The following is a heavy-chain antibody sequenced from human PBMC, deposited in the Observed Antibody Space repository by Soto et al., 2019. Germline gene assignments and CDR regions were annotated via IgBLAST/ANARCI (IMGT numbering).Heavy chain of an antibody. CDR1: GYTFTSYA. CDR2: INAANGDT. J-gene: IGHJ5*02. V-gene: IGHV1-3*05. Sequence: QVQLVQSGAEEKKPGASVKVSCKASGYTFTSYAMHWVRQAPGQRLEWMGWINAANGDTKYSQKVQGRVTITRDTPASTAYMELSSLRSEDTAVFYCARSGFDPWGQGTLVTVSS. CDR3: ARSGFDP.